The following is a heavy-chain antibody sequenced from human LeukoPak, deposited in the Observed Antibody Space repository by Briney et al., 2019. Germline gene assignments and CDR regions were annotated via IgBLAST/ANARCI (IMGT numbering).Heavy chain of an antibody. J-gene: IGHJ4*02. Sequence: PGGSLRLSCVASGFTFSNFGMHWVRQAPGKGLEWLTFIRHDGTENFYADSVSGRFTISRDNSKNTLYLQMNSLRAEDTAVYYCAREYPRYCTNGVCYPFDYWGQGTLVTVSS. V-gene: IGHV3-30*02. D-gene: IGHD2-8*01. CDR3: AREYPRYCTNGVCYPFDY. CDR1: GFTFSNFG. CDR2: IRHDGTEN.